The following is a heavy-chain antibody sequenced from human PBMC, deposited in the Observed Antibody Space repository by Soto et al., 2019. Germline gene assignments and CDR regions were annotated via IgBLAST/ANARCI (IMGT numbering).Heavy chain of an antibody. CDR2: IFPILGTA. CDR3: GRPQGERWLQFSYYGMDV. V-gene: IGHV1-69*13. Sequence: LVQVSRQDSVGPFMRYAISWVRQDPRQEVRWLGGIFPILGTANYAQQCQGRVTMTADESSSTAYMELSSLRSGGTAVYCWGRPQGERWLQFSYYGMDVWGEWTTVTVSS. CDR1: VGPFMRYA. J-gene: IGHJ6*04. D-gene: IGHD5-12*01.